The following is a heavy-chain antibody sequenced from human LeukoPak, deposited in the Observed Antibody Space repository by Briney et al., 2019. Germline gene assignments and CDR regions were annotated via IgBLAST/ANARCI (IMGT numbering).Heavy chain of an antibody. V-gene: IGHV4-31*03. Sequence: SETLSLTCTVSGGSISSGGYYWSWIRQHPGKGLEWIGYIHYSGSTYYNPSLKSRVTISVDTSKNQFSLKLSSVTAADTAVYYCAREWRLWFGEFVDFGADNWFDPWGQGTLVTVSS. D-gene: IGHD3-10*01. CDR2: IHYSGST. CDR1: GGSISSGGYY. J-gene: IGHJ5*02. CDR3: AREWRLWFGEFVDFGADNWFDP.